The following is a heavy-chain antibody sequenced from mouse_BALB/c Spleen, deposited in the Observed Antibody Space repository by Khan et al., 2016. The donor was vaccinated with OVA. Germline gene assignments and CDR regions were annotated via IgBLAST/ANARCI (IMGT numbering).Heavy chain of an antibody. CDR2: VSTGGSYT. D-gene: IGHD1-1*01. J-gene: IGHJ3*01. CDR3: TRLAYYYDSEGFAY. CDR1: GFTFSTYG. Sequence: EVELVESGGDLVKPGGSLKLSCAASGFTFSTYGMSWVRQTPDKRLEWVATVSTGGSYTYYPDSVKGRFPISRDNAKNPLYLQMGGLKFEDTAMFYCTRLAYYYDSEGFAYWGQGTLGTVSA. V-gene: IGHV5-6*01.